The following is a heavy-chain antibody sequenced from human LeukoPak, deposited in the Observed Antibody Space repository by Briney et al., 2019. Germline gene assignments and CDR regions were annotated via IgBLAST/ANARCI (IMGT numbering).Heavy chain of an antibody. CDR3: ARSRFTIFGVVTTYYYYIDV. CDR1: GYSFTSYW. V-gene: IGHV5-51*01. Sequence: PGESLKISCKGSGYSFTSYWIGWVRQMPGKGLEWMGIIYPGDSDTRYSPSFQGQVTISADKSISTAYLQWSSLKASDTAMYYCARSRFTIFGVVTTYYYYIDVWGKGTTVTVSS. D-gene: IGHD3-3*01. CDR2: IYPGDSDT. J-gene: IGHJ6*03.